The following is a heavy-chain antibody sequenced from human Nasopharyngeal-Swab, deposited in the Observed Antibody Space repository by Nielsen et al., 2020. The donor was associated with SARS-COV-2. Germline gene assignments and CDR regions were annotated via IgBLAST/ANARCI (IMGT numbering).Heavy chain of an antibody. V-gene: IGHV1-24*01. J-gene: IGHJ4*02. D-gene: IGHD6-19*01. CDR1: GYTLTELS. Sequence: ASVKVSCKVSGYTLTELSMHWVRQAPGKGLEWMGGFDPEDGETIYAQKFQGRVTMTEDTSTDTAYMELSSLRSEDTAVYYCATHYAVAGPDQPFDYWGQGTLVTVSS. CDR2: FDPEDGET. CDR3: ATHYAVAGPDQPFDY.